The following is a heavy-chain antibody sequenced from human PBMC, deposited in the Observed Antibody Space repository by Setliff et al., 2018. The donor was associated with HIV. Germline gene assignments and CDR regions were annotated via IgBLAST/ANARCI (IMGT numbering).Heavy chain of an antibody. CDR2: IADGARAI. D-gene: IGHD5-12*01. CDR1: GLTFSSYW. CDR3: TRDRQNYDGAYDFDY. Sequence: GGSLRLSCAASGLTFSSYWISWVRQAPGKGLEWISFIADGARAIHYADSVKGRFTVSRDDAKNSVYLQMTSLRVEDSGIYYCTRDRQNYDGAYDFDYLRQGTVVTVSS. J-gene: IGHJ4*02. V-gene: IGHV3-48*04.